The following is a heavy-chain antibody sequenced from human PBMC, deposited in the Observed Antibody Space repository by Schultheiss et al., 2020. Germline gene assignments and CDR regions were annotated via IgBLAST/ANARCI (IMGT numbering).Heavy chain of an antibody. CDR3: ARAGYGDMITFGGVIALPGAAFDI. V-gene: IGHV1-18*01. D-gene: IGHD3-16*02. Sequence: ASVKVSCKASGYTFTSYGISWVRQAPGQGLEWMGWISAYNGNTNYAQKLQGRVTMTTDTSTSTAYMELRSLRSDDTAVYYCARAGYGDMITFGGVIALPGAAFDIWGQGTMVTVSS. CDR1: GYTFTSYG. J-gene: IGHJ3*02. CDR2: ISAYNGNT.